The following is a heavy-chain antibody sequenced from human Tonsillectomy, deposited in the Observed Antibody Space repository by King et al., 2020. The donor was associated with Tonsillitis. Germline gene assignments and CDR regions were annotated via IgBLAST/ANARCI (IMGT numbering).Heavy chain of an antibody. CDR1: GGSISSSNYY. Sequence: QLQESGPGLVKPSETLSLTCAVSGGSISSSNYYWGWIRQPPGKGLEWIGNIYYRGSTYYNPSLKSRVTISVDTSKNQFSLKLSSVTAADMAVYYCARLIYYESSGYHYYFDYWGQGTLVTVSS. J-gene: IGHJ4*02. CDR3: ARLIYYESSGYHYYFDY. V-gene: IGHV4-39*01. D-gene: IGHD3-22*01. CDR2: IYYRGST.